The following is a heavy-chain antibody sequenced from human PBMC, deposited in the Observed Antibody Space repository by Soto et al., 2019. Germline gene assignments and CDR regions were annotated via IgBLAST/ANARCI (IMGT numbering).Heavy chain of an antibody. CDR1: GFTFSSYS. CDR3: ARNTYYYDSIGYYYFDY. D-gene: IGHD3-22*01. Sequence: GGSLRLSCAASGFTFSSYSMNWVRQAPGKGLEWVSYISSSSSTIYYADSVKGRFTISRDNAKNSLYLQMNSLRDEDTAVYYCARNTYYYDSIGYYYFDYWGQGTLVTVSS. CDR2: ISSSSSTI. J-gene: IGHJ4*02. V-gene: IGHV3-48*02.